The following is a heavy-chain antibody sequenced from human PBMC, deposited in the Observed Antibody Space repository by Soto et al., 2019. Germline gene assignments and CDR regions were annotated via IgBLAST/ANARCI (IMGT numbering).Heavy chain of an antibody. CDR1: GGSFSGHS. Sequence: SETLSLTCAVYGGSFSGHSWTWIRQSPGKGLEWIGDINHSGRVNYSPSLKSRVTISLDTSKNQFSLTLSAVTAADTAMYYCSTRAYDTNGYYPFHPWGQGTLVTVSS. D-gene: IGHD3-22*01. J-gene: IGHJ5*01. CDR3: STRAYDTNGYYPFHP. V-gene: IGHV4-34*01. CDR2: INHSGRV.